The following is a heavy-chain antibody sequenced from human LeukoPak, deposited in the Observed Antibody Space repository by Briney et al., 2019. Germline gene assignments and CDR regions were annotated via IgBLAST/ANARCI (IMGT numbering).Heavy chain of an antibody. CDR3: ARSRPRITMVRGATYFDY. Sequence: SETLSLTCAVYGGSFSGYYWSWIRQPPGKGLEWIGEINHSGSTNYNPSLKSRVTISVDTSKNQFPLKLSSVTAADTAVYYCARSRPRITMVRGATYFDYWGQGTLVTVSS. V-gene: IGHV4-34*01. D-gene: IGHD3-10*01. CDR2: INHSGST. J-gene: IGHJ4*02. CDR1: GGSFSGYY.